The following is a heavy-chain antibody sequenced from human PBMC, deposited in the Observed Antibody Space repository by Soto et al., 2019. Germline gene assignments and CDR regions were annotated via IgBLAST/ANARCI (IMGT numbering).Heavy chain of an antibody. D-gene: IGHD4-17*01. J-gene: IGHJ4*02. V-gene: IGHV3-33*01. CDR1: GFTFSSHG. CDR2: IGRDGSNT. Sequence: QLQLVESGGGVIQPGRSLRLSCAASGFTFSSHGMHWVRQAPGKGLEWVAVIGRDGSNTFYTGSVKGRFTISRDNSDNTLYLQMNSLRVEDTAVYYCARDDVYDDNGLEEWGQGTLVTVSA. CDR3: ARDDVYDDNGLEE.